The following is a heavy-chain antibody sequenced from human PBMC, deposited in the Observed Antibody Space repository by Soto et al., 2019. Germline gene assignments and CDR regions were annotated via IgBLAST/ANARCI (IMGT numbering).Heavy chain of an antibody. D-gene: IGHD6-13*01. CDR1: GFTFSSYA. CDR3: ARDEAPSSSHWGGDY. V-gene: IGHV3-30-3*01. CDR2: ISYDGSNK. J-gene: IGHJ4*02. Sequence: QVQLVESGGGVVQPGRSLRLSCAASGFTFSSYAMHWVRQAPGKGLEWVAVISYDGSNKYYADSVKGRFTISRDNSKNTLDLQMNSLRAEDTAVYYCARDEAPSSSHWGGDYWGQGTLVTVSS.